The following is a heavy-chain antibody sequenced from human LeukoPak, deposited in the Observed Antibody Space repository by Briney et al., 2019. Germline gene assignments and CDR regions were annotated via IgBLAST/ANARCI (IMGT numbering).Heavy chain of an antibody. D-gene: IGHD3-10*01. V-gene: IGHV4-61*09. CDR3: ATDLKDYYGSGSLVFDI. CDR2: ISTSGST. CDR1: GGSISSGSYY. J-gene: IGHJ3*02. Sequence: SETLSLTCTVSGGSISSGSYYWTWIRQPAGKGLEWIGHISTSGSTNYNPSLTSRVTISADTSKNQFSLKLSSVTAADTAVYYCATDLKDYYGSGSLVFDIWGQGTMVTVSS.